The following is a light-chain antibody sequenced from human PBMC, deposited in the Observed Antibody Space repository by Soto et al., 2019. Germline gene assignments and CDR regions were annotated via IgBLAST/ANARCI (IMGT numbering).Light chain of an antibody. Sequence: QSVLTQPASVSGSPGQSITISCTGTSSDVGSYNLVSWYQQHPGKAPKLMIYEGSKWPSGVSNRFSGSKSGNTASLTISGLQAEDEADYYCCSYAGSSTLGVFGGGTKVTVL. V-gene: IGLV2-23*01. CDR2: EGS. J-gene: IGLJ2*01. CDR3: CSYAGSSTLGV. CDR1: SSDVGSYNL.